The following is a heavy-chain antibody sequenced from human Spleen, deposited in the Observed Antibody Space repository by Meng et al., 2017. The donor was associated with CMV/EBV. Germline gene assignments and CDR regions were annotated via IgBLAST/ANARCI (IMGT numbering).Heavy chain of an antibody. V-gene: IGHV1-2*02. CDR2: INPNGGGT. CDR3: ARDRSGEDLDY. J-gene: IGHJ4*02. Sequence: ASVKVSCKPTGYSFTDCYIHWVRQAPGQGFEWMGWINPNGGGTNYAQKFKGRVTMTRDTSVSTAYMELSGLRSDDTAVYYCARDRSGEDLDYWAQGTLVTVSS. D-gene: IGHD7-27*01. CDR1: GYSFTDCY.